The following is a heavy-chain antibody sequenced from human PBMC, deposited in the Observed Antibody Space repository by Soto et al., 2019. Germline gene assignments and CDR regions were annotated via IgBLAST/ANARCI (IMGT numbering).Heavy chain of an antibody. CDR3: ARDRSIAARNYYYYGMDV. CDR2: ISSSSSYI. D-gene: IGHD6-6*01. CDR1: GFTFSSYS. Sequence: GSLRLSCAASGFTFSSYSMNWVRQAPGKGLEWVSSISSSSSYIYYADSVKGRFTISRDNAKNSLYLQMNSLRAEDTAVYYCARDRSIAARNYYYYGMDVWGQGTTVTVSS. J-gene: IGHJ6*02. V-gene: IGHV3-21*01.